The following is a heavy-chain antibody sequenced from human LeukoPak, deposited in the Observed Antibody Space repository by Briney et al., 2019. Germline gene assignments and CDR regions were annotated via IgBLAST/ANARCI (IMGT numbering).Heavy chain of an antibody. V-gene: IGHV3-48*01. CDR3: ARGEDFWSGSYFDY. Sequence: GGSLRLCCAAYGFTFSSYSMNWVRQAPGKGLEWVSYISSSSSTIYYADSVKGRFTISRDNAKNSLYLQMNSLRAEDTAVYYCARGEDFWSGSYFDYWGQGTLVTVSS. CDR1: GFTFSSYS. CDR2: ISSSSSTI. D-gene: IGHD3-3*01. J-gene: IGHJ4*02.